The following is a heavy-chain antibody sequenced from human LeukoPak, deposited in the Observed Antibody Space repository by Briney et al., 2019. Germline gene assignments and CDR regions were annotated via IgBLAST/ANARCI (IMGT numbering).Heavy chain of an antibody. D-gene: IGHD3-22*01. CDR2: IYYSGSP. J-gene: IGHJ4*02. CDR3: ARQNYYNSSGDFDY. Sequence: SETLSLTCTVSGGSINSISYYWGWIRQPPGKGLEWIGSIYYSGSPYYNPSLKSRVTISVDTSKKQFSLKVMYVTAADTAVYYCARQNYYNSSGDFDYWGQGILVTVSS. V-gene: IGHV4-39*01. CDR1: GGSINSISYY.